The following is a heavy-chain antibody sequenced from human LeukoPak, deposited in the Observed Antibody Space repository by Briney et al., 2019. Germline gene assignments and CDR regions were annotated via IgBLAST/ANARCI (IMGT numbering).Heavy chain of an antibody. Sequence: PGRSLRLSRAASGFTFSSYAMHWVRQAPGKGLEWVAVISYDGSNKYYADSVKGRFTISRDNSKNTLYLQMNSLRAEDTAVYYCARPYFGYSSGWYDYWGQGTLVTVSS. CDR1: GFTFSSYA. CDR2: ISYDGSNK. V-gene: IGHV3-30-3*01. D-gene: IGHD6-19*01. CDR3: ARPYFGYSSGWYDY. J-gene: IGHJ4*02.